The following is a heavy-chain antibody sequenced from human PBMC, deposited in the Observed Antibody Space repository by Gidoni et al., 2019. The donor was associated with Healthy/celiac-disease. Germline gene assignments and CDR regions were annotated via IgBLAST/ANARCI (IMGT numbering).Heavy chain of an antibody. CDR3: ARDPVGAVADSFNY. J-gene: IGHJ4*02. Sequence: EVQLVESGGGLVKPGGSLRLSCAASGFTFSSYSMNWVRQAPGKGLGWVSSISSSSSYIYYADSVKGRFTISRDNAKNSLYLQMNSLRAEDTAVYYCARDPVGAVADSFNYWGQGTLVTVSS. CDR2: ISSSSSYI. CDR1: GFTFSSYS. D-gene: IGHD6-19*01. V-gene: IGHV3-21*01.